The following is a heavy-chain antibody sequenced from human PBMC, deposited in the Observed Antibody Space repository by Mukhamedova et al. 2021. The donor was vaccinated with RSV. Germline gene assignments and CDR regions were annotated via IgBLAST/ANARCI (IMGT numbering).Heavy chain of an antibody. D-gene: IGHD3-22*01. J-gene: IGHJ4*02. CDR2: IYYSGTT. V-gene: IGHV4-59*01. Sequence: IYYSGTTEYNPSLKSRVTISADTSKNQFSLKLSSVTAADTAVYYCARLYDSSVIFDYWGQGTLVTVSS. CDR3: ARLYDSSVIFDY.